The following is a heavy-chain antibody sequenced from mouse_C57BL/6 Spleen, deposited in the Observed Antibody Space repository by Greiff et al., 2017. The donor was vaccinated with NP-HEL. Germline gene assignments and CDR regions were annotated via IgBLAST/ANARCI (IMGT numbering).Heavy chain of an antibody. V-gene: IGHV1-26*01. CDR2: INPNNGGT. J-gene: IGHJ4*01. Sequence: VQLQQSGPELVKPGASVKISCKASGYTFTDYYMNWVKQSHGKSLEWIGDINPNNGGTSYNQKFKGKATLTVDKSSSTAYMELRSLTSEDSAVYYCARPTVVAPGAMDYWGQGTSVTVSS. CDR3: ARPTVVAPGAMDY. CDR1: GYTFTDYY. D-gene: IGHD1-1*01.